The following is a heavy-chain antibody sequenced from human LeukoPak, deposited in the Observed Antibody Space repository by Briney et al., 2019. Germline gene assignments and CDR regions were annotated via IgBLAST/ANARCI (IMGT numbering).Heavy chain of an antibody. CDR2: ISGSGGST. Sequence: GGSLRLSCAANGLTFSSYAMSWVRQAPGKGLEWVSGISGSGGSTYYAVSVKGRFTISRDNSKNTLYLQMNGLRAEDTALYYCAKDVGFLEWLVCFDYWGQGTLATVSS. CDR1: GLTFSSYA. J-gene: IGHJ4*02. D-gene: IGHD3-3*01. V-gene: IGHV3-23*01. CDR3: AKDVGFLEWLVCFDY.